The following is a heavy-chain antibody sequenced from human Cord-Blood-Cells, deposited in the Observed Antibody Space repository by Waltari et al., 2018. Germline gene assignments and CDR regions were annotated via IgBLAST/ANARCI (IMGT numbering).Heavy chain of an antibody. Sequence: QVQLQQWGAGLLKPSETLSLTCAVYGGSSSGYSWSWTRQPPGKGLEWIGEINHSGSTNYNPSLKSRVTISVDTSKNQFSLKLSSVTAADTAVYYCARMVSVRGVIFDYWGQGTLVTVSS. CDR3: ARMVSVRGVIFDY. CDR1: GGSSSGYS. J-gene: IGHJ4*02. CDR2: INHSGST. V-gene: IGHV4-34*01. D-gene: IGHD3-10*01.